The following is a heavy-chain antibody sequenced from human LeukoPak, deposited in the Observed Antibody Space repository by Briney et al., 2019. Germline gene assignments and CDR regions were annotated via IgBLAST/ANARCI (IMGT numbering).Heavy chain of an antibody. CDR2: INPSGGST. J-gene: IGHJ4*02. V-gene: IGHV1-46*01. Sequence: ASVKVSCKASGYIFTNYYMHWVRQAPGQGLEWMGTINPSGGSTTYAQKFQGRVTMTRDTSASTVYMELSSLRSEDTAVYYCARDHGSAYYRAPRHWGQGTLVTVSS. D-gene: IGHD3-10*01. CDR3: ARDHGSAYYRAPRH. CDR1: GYIFTNYY.